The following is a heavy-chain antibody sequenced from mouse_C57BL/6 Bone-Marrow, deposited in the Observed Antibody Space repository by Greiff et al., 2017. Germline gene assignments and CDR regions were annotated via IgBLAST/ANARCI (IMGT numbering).Heavy chain of an antibody. CDR1: GFTFSSYG. D-gene: IGHD3-2*02. J-gene: IGHJ3*01. V-gene: IGHV5-6*01. Sequence: EVQLVESGGDLVKPGGSLKLSCAASGFTFSSYGMSWVRQTPDKRLEWVATISSGGSYTYYPDSVKGRFTISRDNAKNTLYLQMSSLKSEDTAMYYCATNSGPFAYWGQGTLVTVSA. CDR2: ISSGGSYT. CDR3: ATNSGPFAY.